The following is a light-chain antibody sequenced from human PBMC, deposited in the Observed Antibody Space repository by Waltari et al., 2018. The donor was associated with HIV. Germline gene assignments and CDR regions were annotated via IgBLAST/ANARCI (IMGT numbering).Light chain of an antibody. CDR2: GAS. CDR3: QQYGSSSYT. V-gene: IGKV3-20*01. Sequence: EIVITQSPAPLSVSTGERATLSCRASQSVSSNLAWYQQKPGQAPRLLIYGASSRATGIPDRFSGSGSGTDFTLTISRLEPEDFAVYYCQQYGSSSYTFGQGTKLEIK. CDR1: QSVSSN. J-gene: IGKJ2*01.